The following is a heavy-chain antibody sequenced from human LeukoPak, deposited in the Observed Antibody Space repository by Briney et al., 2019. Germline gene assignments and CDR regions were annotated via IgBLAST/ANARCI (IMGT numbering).Heavy chain of an antibody. Sequence: PGGSLRLSCAASGFTFSSYGMHWVRQAPGKGLEWVAFIRYDGSNKYYADSVKGRFTISRDNSKNTLYLQMNSLRAEDTAVYYCAKEAWFGEPLYFDYWGQGTLVTVSS. CDR2: IRYDGSNK. D-gene: IGHD3-10*01. V-gene: IGHV3-30*02. CDR1: GFTFSSYG. CDR3: AKEAWFGEPLYFDY. J-gene: IGHJ4*02.